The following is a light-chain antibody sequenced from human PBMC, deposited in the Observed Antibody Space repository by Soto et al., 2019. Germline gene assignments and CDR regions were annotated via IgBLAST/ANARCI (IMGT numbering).Light chain of an antibody. CDR3: EQSEALVVR. J-gene: IGKJ4*02. CDR2: DAS. V-gene: IGKV1-33*01. CDR1: QDITDY. Sequence: DIQMTQSPSSLSASVGDRVTITCQASQDITDYLNWYQQKPGKAPRLLIYDASNLETGVPSRFSGSGSGTDFTFTISSLQPEDIAAYYCEQSEALVVRCGGGTKVEIK.